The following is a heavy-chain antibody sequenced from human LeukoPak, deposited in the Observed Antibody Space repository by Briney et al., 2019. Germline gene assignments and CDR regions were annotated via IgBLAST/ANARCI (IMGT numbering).Heavy chain of an antibody. D-gene: IGHD2-15*01. CDR3: ARDVGRVVDEIDY. Sequence: GGSLRLSCAASGFTFSSYSMNWVRKAPGKGLEWVSCISSRSSYIYYADSLKGRFTISRDNAKNSLYLQMNSLRAEDTAVYYCARDVGRVVDEIDYWGRGTLVTVSS. CDR2: ISSRSSYI. J-gene: IGHJ4*02. CDR1: GFTFSSYS. V-gene: IGHV3-21*01.